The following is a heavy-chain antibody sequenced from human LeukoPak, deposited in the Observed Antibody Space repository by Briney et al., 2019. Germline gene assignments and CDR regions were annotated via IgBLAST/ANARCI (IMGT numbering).Heavy chain of an antibody. CDR2: INPRGGST. V-gene: IGHV1-46*01. Sequence: ASVKVSCKASGYTLIGYYMHWMRQAPGQGPEWMGIINPRGGSTDYSQKFQDRLTMTSDTSTSTVYMELNSLRSEDTAVYFCARVGVTAATADYWGQGTLVTVSS. CDR1: GYTLIGYY. CDR3: ARVGVTAATADY. J-gene: IGHJ4*02. D-gene: IGHD6-25*01.